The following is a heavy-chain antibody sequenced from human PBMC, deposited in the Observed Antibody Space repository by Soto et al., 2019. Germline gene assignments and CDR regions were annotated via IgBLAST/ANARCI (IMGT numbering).Heavy chain of an antibody. D-gene: IGHD6-6*01. CDR3: ARGYGSSIGHDAFDI. J-gene: IGHJ3*02. Sequence: QVQLQQWGAGLLKPSETLSLTCAVYGGSFSGYYWSWIRQPPGKELEWIVEINHSGRTNYNPSLKRRVTISEDTSKNQFSLKLSPVTAADTAVYYCARGYGSSIGHDAFDIWGQGTMVTVSS. V-gene: IGHV4-34*01. CDR2: INHSGRT. CDR1: GGSFSGYY.